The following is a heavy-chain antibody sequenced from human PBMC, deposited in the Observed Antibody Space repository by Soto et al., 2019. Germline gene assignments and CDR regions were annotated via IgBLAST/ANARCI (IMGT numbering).Heavy chain of an antibody. D-gene: IGHD2-2*01. CDR1: GGTFSSYA. J-gene: IGHJ5*02. CDR3: ARVECSSTSCYRRGWFDP. CDR2: IIPIFGTA. V-gene: IGHV1-69*13. Sequence: ASVKVSCKASGGTFSSYAISWVRQAPGQGLEWMGGIIPIFGTANYAQKFQGRVTITADESTSTAYMELSSLRSEDTAVYYCARVECSSTSCYRRGWFDPWGQGTLVTVSS.